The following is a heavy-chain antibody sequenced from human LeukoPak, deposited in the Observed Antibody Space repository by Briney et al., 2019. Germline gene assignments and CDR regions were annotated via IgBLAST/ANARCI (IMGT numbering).Heavy chain of an antibody. CDR2: VNPNGGST. Sequence: ASVKVSCKASGYTFTRYFMPWVRQAPGQGPEWMGIVNPNGGSTSSAQKFQDRVTMARDTSTSTVYMELSSLRSEDTAIYYCARHQTEGYYDSSGSFDYWGQGTLVTVSS. CDR3: ARHQTEGYYDSSGSFDY. V-gene: IGHV1-46*01. J-gene: IGHJ4*02. D-gene: IGHD3-22*01. CDR1: GYTFTRYF.